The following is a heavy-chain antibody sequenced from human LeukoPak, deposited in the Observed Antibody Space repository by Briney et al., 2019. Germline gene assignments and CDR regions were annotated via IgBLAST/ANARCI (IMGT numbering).Heavy chain of an antibody. CDR1: GGSISTYH. D-gene: IGHD5-18*01. Sequence: SETLSLTCTVSGGSISTYHWNWIRKSPGKGLEWIGYMQSTGNSNYNPSLKSRVTMSVDMSRNQIVLNLSAVTAADTAVYFGARDKQHSYGRYFDHWGQGTLVTVSS. V-gene: IGHV4-59*01. CDR2: MQSTGNS. J-gene: IGHJ4*02. CDR3: ARDKQHSYGRYFDH.